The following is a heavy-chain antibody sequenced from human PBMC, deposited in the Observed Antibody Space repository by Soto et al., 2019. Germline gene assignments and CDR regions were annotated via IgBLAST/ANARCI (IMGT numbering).Heavy chain of an antibody. J-gene: IGHJ3*02. V-gene: IGHV3-23*01. CDR1: GFTFSSYA. Sequence: EVQLLESGGGLVQPGGSLRLSCAASGFTFSSYAMSWVRQAPGKGLEWVSAISGSGGSTYYADSVKGRFTISRDNSKYALVLEMNSLRGEDTAVYYCAKGGVGDYIWGSYRLDAFDIWGQGTMVTVSS. D-gene: IGHD3-16*02. CDR3: AKGGVGDYIWGSYRLDAFDI. CDR2: ISGSGGST.